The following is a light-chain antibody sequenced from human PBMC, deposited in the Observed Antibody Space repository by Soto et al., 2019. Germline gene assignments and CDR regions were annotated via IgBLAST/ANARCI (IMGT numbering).Light chain of an antibody. CDR1: QGIRND. CDR2: AAS. CDR3: LQVYSFPRT. Sequence: AIQMTQSPSSLSASVGDRVTITCRASQGIRNDLGWYQQKPGKAPKLLIYAASSLQSGVPSTFSGSGSGTDFTLTINTLHPEDFATYYCLQVYSFPRTFGQGTKVDI. J-gene: IGKJ1*01. V-gene: IGKV1-6*01.